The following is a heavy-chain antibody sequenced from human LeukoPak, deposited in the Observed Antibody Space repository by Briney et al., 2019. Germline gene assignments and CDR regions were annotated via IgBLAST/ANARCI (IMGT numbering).Heavy chain of an antibody. V-gene: IGHV3-53*01. J-gene: IGHJ4*02. CDR2: IYSGGST. D-gene: IGHD3-22*01. Sequence: PGGSLRLSCAASGFTVSSNYMSWVRQAPGKGLEGVSVIYSGGSTYYADSVKGRFTISRDNSKNTLYLQMNSLRAEDTAVYYCARTPPGDSSGSIDYWGQGTLVTVSS. CDR1: GFTVSSNY. CDR3: ARTPPGDSSGSIDY.